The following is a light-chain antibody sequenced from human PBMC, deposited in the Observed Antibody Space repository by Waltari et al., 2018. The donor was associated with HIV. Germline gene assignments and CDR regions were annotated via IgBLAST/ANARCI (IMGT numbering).Light chain of an antibody. CDR2: RDK. J-gene: IGLJ2*01. Sequence: QSVVTQSPSASGTPGQSATISCSGSSSNIGSNNVFWYQHPPGTAPKLLLDRDKQRPSGVPDRLSGSRSGTSASLAISGLRSEDEAVYYCVVWDDSLSGVVVGGGTSLTVL. V-gene: IGLV1-47*01. CDR3: VVWDDSLSGVV. CDR1: SSNIGSNN.